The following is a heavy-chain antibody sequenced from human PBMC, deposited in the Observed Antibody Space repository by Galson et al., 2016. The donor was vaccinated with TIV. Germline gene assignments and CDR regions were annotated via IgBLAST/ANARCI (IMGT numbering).Heavy chain of an antibody. D-gene: IGHD5-18*01. CDR3: AKDRNTALDTYYYYYGMDV. J-gene: IGHJ6*02. CDR1: GYKFIGYH. V-gene: IGHV1-2*02. CDR2: IKPNRGDT. Sequence: SVKVSCKASGYKFIGYHVHWVRQAPGQGLEWMGWIKPNRGDTNVAQKFRGRVTMTRDTSITTAYLELSGLRSDDTAVYYCAKDRNTALDTYYYYYGMDVWGQGTTVTVSS.